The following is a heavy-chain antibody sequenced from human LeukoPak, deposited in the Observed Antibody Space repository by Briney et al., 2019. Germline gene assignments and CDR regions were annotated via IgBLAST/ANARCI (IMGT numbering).Heavy chain of an antibody. J-gene: IGHJ3*02. D-gene: IGHD2-15*01. CDR3: ARGPGYCSGGSCYGLGAFDI. Sequence: GGSLTLSCPASGFTFSSYSMNWLRQAPGKGLEWVSSISSSSSYIYYADSVKGRFTISRDNAKNSLYLQMNSLRAEDTAVYYGARGPGYCSGGSCYGLGAFDIWGQGTMVTVSS. CDR1: GFTFSSYS. CDR2: ISSSSSYI. V-gene: IGHV3-21*01.